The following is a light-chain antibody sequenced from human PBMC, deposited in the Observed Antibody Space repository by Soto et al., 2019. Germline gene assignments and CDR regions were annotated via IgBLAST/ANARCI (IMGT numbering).Light chain of an antibody. CDR3: QQYGTSWT. CDR1: QSVPSSY. V-gene: IGKV3-20*01. J-gene: IGKJ1*01. Sequence: EIVLTPSPGTLALSAGERATGSCRASQSVPSSYLAWYQQQPGQAPRLLIYGASSRATGIPERFSGTGSGTNFTLIISTQEPEDFAVYYCQQYGTSWTFGQGTKVDIK. CDR2: GAS.